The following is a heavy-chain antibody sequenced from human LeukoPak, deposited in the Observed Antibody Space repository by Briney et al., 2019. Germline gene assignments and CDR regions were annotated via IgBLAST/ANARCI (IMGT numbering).Heavy chain of an antibody. CDR2: ISSTSTYI. Sequence: PGGSLRLSCEASGFTFSSYSINWVRQAPGKGLEWVSSISSTSTYIYYADSVKGRFTISRDNSKNTLYLQMNSLRAEDTAVYYCAKDAYYYDSSGIDYWGQGTLVTVSS. CDR1: GFTFSSYS. CDR3: AKDAYYYDSSGIDY. D-gene: IGHD3-22*01. V-gene: IGHV3-21*01. J-gene: IGHJ4*02.